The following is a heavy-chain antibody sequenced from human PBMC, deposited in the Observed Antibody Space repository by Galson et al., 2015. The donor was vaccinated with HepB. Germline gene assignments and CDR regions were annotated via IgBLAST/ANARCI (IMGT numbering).Heavy chain of an antibody. CDR2: IYPGDSDT. V-gene: IGHV5-51*01. CDR1: GYIFYNYW. Sequence: QSGAEVKKPGDSLKISCKGSGYIFYNYWIGWVRQMPGKGLEWMGIIYPGDSDTRYSPSFQGQVTISADKSISTAYLQWSSLKASDTAMYYCARHMEGATSWFDPWGQGTLVTVSS. J-gene: IGHJ5*02. D-gene: IGHD1-26*01. CDR3: ARHMEGATSWFDP.